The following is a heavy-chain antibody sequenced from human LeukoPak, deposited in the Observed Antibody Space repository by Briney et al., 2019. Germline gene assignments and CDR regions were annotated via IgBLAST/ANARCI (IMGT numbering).Heavy chain of an antibody. CDR2: INGDGSST. Sequence: GGSLRLSCAASGFTFSSYWMHWVRQTPGKGPVWVSRINGDGSSTNYADSVKGRFTISRDNAQDTLYLQMNSLRAEDTAVYYCARELYYYYMGVWGKGTTVTVSS. CDR1: GFTFSSYW. V-gene: IGHV3-74*01. CDR3: ARELYYYYMGV. J-gene: IGHJ6*03.